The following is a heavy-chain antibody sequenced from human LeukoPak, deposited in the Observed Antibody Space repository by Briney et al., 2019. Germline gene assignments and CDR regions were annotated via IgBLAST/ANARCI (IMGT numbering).Heavy chain of an antibody. CDR3: ARVGYSSSWIPYYYYYMDV. Sequence: GGSLRLSCAASGFIFSSYAVHWVRQAPGKGLEWVAVISYDGSNKYYADSVKGRFTISRDNSKNTLYLQMNSLRAEDTAVYYCARVGYSSSWIPYYYYYMDVWGKGTTVTVSS. J-gene: IGHJ6*03. CDR2: ISYDGSNK. V-gene: IGHV3-30*04. CDR1: GFIFSSYA. D-gene: IGHD6-13*01.